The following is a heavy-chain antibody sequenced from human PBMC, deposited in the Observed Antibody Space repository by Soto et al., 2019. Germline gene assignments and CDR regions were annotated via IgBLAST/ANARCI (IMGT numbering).Heavy chain of an antibody. D-gene: IGHD6-13*01. J-gene: IGHJ5*02. CDR1: GFSFSDYY. CDR3: ESGSSSSWTSNWFDP. V-gene: IGHV3-11*01. Sequence: QVQLVESGGGLVKPGGSLSISCAASGFSFSDYYRTSIRQAPGKGLEWVSYISSSGGTKYHADSVKGRFTTSMDNAKNSLYRQRNGLRAEDPAVYYCESGSSSSWTSNWFDPWGQGTLVTVSS. CDR2: ISSSGGTK.